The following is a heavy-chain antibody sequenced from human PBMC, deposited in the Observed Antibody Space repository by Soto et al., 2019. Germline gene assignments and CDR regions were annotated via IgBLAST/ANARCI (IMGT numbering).Heavy chain of an antibody. D-gene: IGHD6-6*01. CDR3: ARDFWAARGGYYYYYGMDV. Sequence: SETLSLTCTISGGSISVYYWSWVRQPPGHELEWIGYIYASGRPYYNPSLRSRVPISADTSKNQISLKLSSVTAADTAVYYCARDFWAARGGYYYYYGMDVWGQGTTVTVSS. V-gene: IGHV4-59*01. CDR1: GGSISVYY. CDR2: IYASGRP. J-gene: IGHJ6*02.